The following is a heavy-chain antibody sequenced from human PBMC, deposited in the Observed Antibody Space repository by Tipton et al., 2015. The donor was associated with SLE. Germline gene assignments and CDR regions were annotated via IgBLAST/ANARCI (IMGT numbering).Heavy chain of an antibody. CDR3: AKGSSSWYFPSLGY. Sequence: SLRLSCAASGFTFSSYAMSWVRQAPGKGLEWASGISGSGGSTYYADSVKGRFTISRDNSKNTLYLQMNSLRAEDTAVYYCAKGSSSWYFPSLGYWGQGTLVTVSS. CDR2: ISGSGGST. CDR1: GFTFSSYA. J-gene: IGHJ4*02. D-gene: IGHD6-13*01. V-gene: IGHV3-23*01.